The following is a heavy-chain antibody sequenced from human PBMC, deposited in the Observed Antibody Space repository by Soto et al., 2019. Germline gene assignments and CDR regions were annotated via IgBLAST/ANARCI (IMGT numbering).Heavy chain of an antibody. CDR3: ARDPNSDDWINAFDV. CDR1: GDSVSGNSAA. D-gene: IGHD3-9*01. V-gene: IGHV6-1*01. CDR2: TYYRSKWYN. Sequence: PSQTLSLTCAISGDSVSGNSAAWNWIRQSPSRGLEWLGRTYYRSKWYNDCAVSVKSRITINPDTSKNQFSLHLDSVTPDDSAVYYCARDPNSDDWINAFDVWGPGTMVTVSS. J-gene: IGHJ3*01.